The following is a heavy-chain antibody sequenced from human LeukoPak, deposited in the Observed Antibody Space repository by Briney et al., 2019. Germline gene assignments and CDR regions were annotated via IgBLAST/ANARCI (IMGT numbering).Heavy chain of an antibody. D-gene: IGHD2-2*01. V-gene: IGHV3-21*01. Sequence: GGSLRLSCAASGFTSSSYSMDWVRQAPGKGLEWVSSISSSSSYIYYADSVKGRFTISRDNAKNSLYLQMNSLRAEDTAVYYCARDPGYCSSTSCYLDYWGQGTLVTVSS. J-gene: IGHJ4*02. CDR1: GFTSSSYS. CDR3: ARDPGYCSSTSCYLDY. CDR2: ISSSSSYI.